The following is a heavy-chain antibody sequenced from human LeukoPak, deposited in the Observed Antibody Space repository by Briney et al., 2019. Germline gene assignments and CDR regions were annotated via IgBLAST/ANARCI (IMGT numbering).Heavy chain of an antibody. V-gene: IGHV3-48*01. D-gene: IGHD6-19*01. CDR3: ARNSGWFRFDY. Sequence: GGSLRLSCAASGFTFSSYNMNWVRQAPGKGLEWVSYISSSSSTIYYADSVKGRFTISRDNAKNSLYLQMNSLRAEDTAVYYCARNSGWFRFDYWGQGTLVTVSS. CDR2: ISSSSSTI. J-gene: IGHJ4*02. CDR1: GFTFSSYN.